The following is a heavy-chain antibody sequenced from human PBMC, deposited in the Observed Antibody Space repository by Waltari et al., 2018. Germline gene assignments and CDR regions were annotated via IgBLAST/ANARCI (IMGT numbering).Heavy chain of an antibody. CDR3: AKVAPRTYRSPVPGRDYYYGMDV. CDR2: IDSDGTSE. V-gene: IGHV3-74*01. J-gene: IGHJ6*02. CDR1: GFTFSRFW. D-gene: IGHD6-13*01. Sequence: EVRLVESGGGLVQPGESLSLSCAASGFTFSRFWMDWVRQDTGKGLVWVARIDSDGTSERYADSVKGRFTIARDNAKNTLYLQMKRLRVEDTAVYYCAKVAPRTYRSPVPGRDYYYGMDVWGQGTTVTVFS.